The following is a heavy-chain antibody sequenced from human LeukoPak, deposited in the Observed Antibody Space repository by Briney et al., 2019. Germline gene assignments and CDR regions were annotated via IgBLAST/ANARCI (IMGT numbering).Heavy chain of an antibody. V-gene: IGHV4-61*02. D-gene: IGHD1-26*01. CDR3: ARAYSGRYYEPSPFDY. CDR2: IYTSGST. J-gene: IGHJ4*02. Sequence: SSETLSLTCTVSGGSISSGSYYWSWIRQPAGKGLEWIGRIYTSGSTNYNPSLKSQVTISVDTSKNQFSLKLSSVTAADTAVYYCARAYSGRYYEPSPFDYWGQGTLVTVSS. CDR1: GGSISSGSYY.